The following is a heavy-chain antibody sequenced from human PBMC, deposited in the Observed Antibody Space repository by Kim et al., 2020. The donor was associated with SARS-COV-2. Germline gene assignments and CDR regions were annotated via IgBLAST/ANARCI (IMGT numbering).Heavy chain of an antibody. CDR1: GFTFSSRA. V-gene: IGHV3-23*01. CDR2: VNNGGNA. J-gene: IGHJ4*02. D-gene: IGHD6-19*01. Sequence: GGSLRLSCAASGFTFSSRAMSWVRQAPGKGPEWVASVNNGGNAYYAASVKGRFTVSRDITRDTLYLQMNSLRAEATALYFCAKDHPSSGWPAFDSWGPGT. CDR3: AKDHPSSGWPAFDS.